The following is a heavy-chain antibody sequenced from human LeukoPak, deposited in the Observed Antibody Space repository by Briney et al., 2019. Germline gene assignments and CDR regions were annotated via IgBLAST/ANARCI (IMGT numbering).Heavy chain of an antibody. CDR3: ARNAGYCSSTSCYEPWFDP. V-gene: IGHV4-59*02. Sequence: PGGSLRLSCAASGFTVSSNYMSWVRQPPGKGLEWIGYIYYSGSTNYNPSLKSRVTISVDASKNQFSLKLSSVTAADTAVYYCARNAGYCSSTSCYEPWFDPWGQGTLVTVSS. CDR1: GFTVSSNY. D-gene: IGHD2-2*01. J-gene: IGHJ5*02. CDR2: IYYSGST.